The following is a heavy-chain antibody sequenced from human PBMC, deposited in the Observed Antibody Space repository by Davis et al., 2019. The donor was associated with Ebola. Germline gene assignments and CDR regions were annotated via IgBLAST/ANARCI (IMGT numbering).Heavy chain of an antibody. J-gene: IGHJ6*02. CDR2: TSFGGSNK. D-gene: IGHD6-13*01. CDR1: GFNFSDYG. V-gene: IGHV3-30*04. Sequence: PGGSLSLSCAASGFNFSDYGLHWVRQAPGKGLEWVAVTSFGGSNKCYADYVRGRFTISVDSSKNTVYLQMNSLVAEDTAVYHCARDGIAIFYYYGMDVWGQGTTVTVSS. CDR3: ARDGIAIFYYYGMDV.